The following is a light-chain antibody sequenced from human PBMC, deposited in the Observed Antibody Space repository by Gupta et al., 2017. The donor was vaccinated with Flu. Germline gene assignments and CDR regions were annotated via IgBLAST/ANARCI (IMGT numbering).Light chain of an antibody. J-gene: IGKJ4*01. CDR1: QGVSSS. Sequence: EILLTQSPATLSLSPGERATPSCRASQGVSSSLAWYQQKPGQAPRLLIYDASNRATGVPARFSGSGSGTDFTLTISSLEPEDFAVYYCQQRSNWPPLTFGGGTKVEIK. V-gene: IGKV3-11*01. CDR3: QQRSNWPPLT. CDR2: DAS.